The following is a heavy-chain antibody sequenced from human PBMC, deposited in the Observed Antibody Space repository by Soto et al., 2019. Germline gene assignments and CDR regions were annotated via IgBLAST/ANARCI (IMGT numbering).Heavy chain of an antibody. CDR1: GYTFTSYA. J-gene: IGHJ4*02. Sequence: ASVKVSCKASGYTFTSYAMHWVRQAPGQRLEWMGWINAGNGNTKYSQKFQGRVTITRDTSASTAYMELSSLRSEDTAVYYCARDQDDSSGYYPYYFDYWGQGTLVTVSS. D-gene: IGHD3-22*01. CDR3: ARDQDDSSGYYPYYFDY. V-gene: IGHV1-3*01. CDR2: INAGNGNT.